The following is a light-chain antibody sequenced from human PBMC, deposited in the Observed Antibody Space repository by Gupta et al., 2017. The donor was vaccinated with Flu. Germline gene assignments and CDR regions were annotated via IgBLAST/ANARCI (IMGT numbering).Light chain of an antibody. J-gene: IGLJ1*01. CDR2: GNS. CDR3: QSYDSSLSGYV. Sequence: QSVLTQQPSVSGAPGQRVPISCTGSSSNIGAGYDVHWYQQLPGTAPKLLIYGNSNRPSGVPDRFSGSKSGTSASLAITGLQAEDEADYYYQSYDSSLSGYVFGTGTKVTVL. V-gene: IGLV1-40*01. CDR1: SSNIGAGYD.